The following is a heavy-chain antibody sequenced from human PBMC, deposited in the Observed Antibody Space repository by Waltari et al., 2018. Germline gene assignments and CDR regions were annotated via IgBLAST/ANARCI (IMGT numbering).Heavy chain of an antibody. Sequence: QVQLVQSGAEVKKPGSSVKVSCKASGGTFSSYTISWVRQAPGHGLEWMGRIIPSLGIANYAQKFQGRVTITADKSTSTAYMELSSLRSEDTAVYYCARGKCSSTSCHSYYYYGMDVWGQGTTVTVSS. CDR3: ARGKCSSTSCHSYYYYGMDV. J-gene: IGHJ6*02. CDR1: GGTFSSYT. V-gene: IGHV1-69*02. CDR2: IIPSLGIA. D-gene: IGHD2-2*01.